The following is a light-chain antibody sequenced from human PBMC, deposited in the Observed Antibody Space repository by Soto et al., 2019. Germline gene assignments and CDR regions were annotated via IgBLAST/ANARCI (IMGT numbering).Light chain of an antibody. V-gene: IGKV3-20*01. J-gene: IGKJ1*01. CDR3: QQYSSSPWT. CDR1: QSVSSNY. Sequence: ENVLTQSPGTLSLSPGERATLSCRASQSVSSNYLAWYQHKPGQAPRLLIYGASSRATGITDRFSGSGSGTDFTLTISRLEPEDFAVYSCQQYSSSPWTFGQGTKVEIK. CDR2: GAS.